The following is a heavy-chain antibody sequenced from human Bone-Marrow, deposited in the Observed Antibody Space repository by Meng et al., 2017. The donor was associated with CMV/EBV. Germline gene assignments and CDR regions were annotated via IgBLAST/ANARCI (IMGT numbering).Heavy chain of an antibody. CDR1: FTLTSYA. CDR3: AREGYCSSTNCPRWLDP. CDR2: VNAGNGNT. J-gene: IGHJ5*02. D-gene: IGHD2-2*01. V-gene: IGHV1-3*01. Sequence: FTLTSYAVHWVRQAPGQRLEWMGWVNAGNGNTIYSQKFQDRVTFTRDTSATTAYMELSSLRSEDTAVYYCAREGYCSSTNCPRWLDPWGQGTLVTVSS.